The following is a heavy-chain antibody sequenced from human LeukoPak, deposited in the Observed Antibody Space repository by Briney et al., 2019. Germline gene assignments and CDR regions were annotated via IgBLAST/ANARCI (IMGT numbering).Heavy chain of an antibody. CDR2: IRYDGSNK. CDR3: AKIIVVVPAATDFFDY. CDR1: GFTFSGYG. D-gene: IGHD2-2*01. V-gene: IGHV3-30*02. J-gene: IGHJ4*02. Sequence: PGGSLRLSCAASGFTFSGYGMHWVRQAPGKGLEWVAFIRYDGSNKYYADSVKGRFTISRDNSKNTLYLQMNSLRAEDTAVYYCAKIIVVVPAATDFFDYWGQGTLVTVSS.